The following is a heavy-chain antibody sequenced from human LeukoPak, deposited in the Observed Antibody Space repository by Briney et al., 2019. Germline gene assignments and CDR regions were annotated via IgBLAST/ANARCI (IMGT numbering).Heavy chain of an antibody. V-gene: IGHV3-48*03. CDR1: GFTFSTYE. CDR2: ISISGSTI. J-gene: IGHJ6*04. CDR3: AELGITMIGGV. D-gene: IGHD3-10*02. Sequence: GGSLRLSCAASGFTFSTYEMNWVRQAPGKGLEWVSYISISGSTIYYADSVKGRFTISRDNAKNSLYLQMNSLRAEDTAVYYCAELGITMIGGVWGKGTTVTISS.